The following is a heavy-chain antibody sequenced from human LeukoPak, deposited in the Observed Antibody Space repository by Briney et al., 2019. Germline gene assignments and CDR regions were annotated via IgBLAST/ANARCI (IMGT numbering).Heavy chain of an antibody. CDR3: ARVGPGVWFDY. J-gene: IGHJ4*02. CDR2: IYYSGST. D-gene: IGHD3-16*01. V-gene: IGHV4-30-4*01. Sequence: SETLSLTCTVSSGSISSYYWSWIRQPPGKGLEWIGNIYYSGSTYYNPSLKSRVTISVDTSKNQFSLKLSSVTAADTAVYYCARVGPGVWFDYWGQGTLVTVSS. CDR1: SGSISSYY.